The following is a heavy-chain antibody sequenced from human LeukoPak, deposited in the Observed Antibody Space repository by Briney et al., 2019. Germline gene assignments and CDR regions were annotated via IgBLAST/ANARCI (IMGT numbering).Heavy chain of an antibody. CDR2: ISYDGSNK. V-gene: IGHV3-30-3*01. J-gene: IGHJ3*02. CDR1: GFTFSSYA. Sequence: GGSLRLSCAVSGFTFSSYAMHWVRQAPGKGLEWVAVISYDGSNKYYADSVKGRFTISRDNSKNTLYLQMNSLRAEDTAVYYCAREGMSSSYSSGGYGSDAFDIWGQGTMVTVSS. CDR3: AREGMSSSYSSGGYGSDAFDI. D-gene: IGHD6-19*01.